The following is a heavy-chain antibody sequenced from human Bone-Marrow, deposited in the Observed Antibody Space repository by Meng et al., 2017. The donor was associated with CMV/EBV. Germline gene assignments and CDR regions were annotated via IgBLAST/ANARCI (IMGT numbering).Heavy chain of an antibody. CDR1: GGSISSYY. Sequence: SETLSLTCTVSGGSISSYYWSWIRQPAGKGLEWIGRIYTSGSTNYNPSLKSRVTMSVDTSKNQFSLKLSSVTAADTAVYYCASRAERRWGYYFDYWGQGTLVTVSS. V-gene: IGHV4-4*07. CDR3: ASRAERRWGYYFDY. J-gene: IGHJ4*02. CDR2: IYTSGST. D-gene: IGHD1-1*01.